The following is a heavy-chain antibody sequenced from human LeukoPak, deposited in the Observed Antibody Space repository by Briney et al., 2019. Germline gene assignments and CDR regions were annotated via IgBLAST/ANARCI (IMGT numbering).Heavy chain of an antibody. Sequence: GGSLRLSCAASGFSFSTYGMSWVRQAPGKGLDWVSGISGSGASTDYVDSVKGRFTISRDSSRSTLYLQMNSLRAEDTAIYYCATYRQVLLPFEAWGQGTLVTVSS. J-gene: IGHJ5*02. V-gene: IGHV3-23*01. CDR3: ATYRQVLLPFEA. D-gene: IGHD2-8*02. CDR2: ISGSGAST. CDR1: GFSFSTYG.